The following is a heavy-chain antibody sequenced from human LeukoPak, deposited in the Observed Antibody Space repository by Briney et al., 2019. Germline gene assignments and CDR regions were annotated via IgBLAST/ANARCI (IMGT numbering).Heavy chain of an antibody. CDR1: GGSISTYY. CDR2: IYSSGST. V-gene: IGHV4-4*07. D-gene: IGHD3-16*01. J-gene: IGHJ6*02. CDR3: ARHGSAGGYSYNSGMDV. Sequence: SETLSLTCSVSGGSISTYYWSWIRQSAGKGLEWIGRIYSSGSTNYNPSLKSRVTMSVGTSRKQLSLKLSSVTAADSAVYYCARHGSAGGYSYNSGMDVWGQGTTVTVSS.